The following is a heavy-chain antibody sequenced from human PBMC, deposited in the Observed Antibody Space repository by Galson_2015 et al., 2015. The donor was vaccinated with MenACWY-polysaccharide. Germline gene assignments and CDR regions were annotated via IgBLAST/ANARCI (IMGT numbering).Heavy chain of an antibody. Sequence: SLRLSCAASGFTFSTYWTHWVRQAPGKGLVWVSRINSDGSATSYADSVKGRFTISRDNAKNTLYLQMNSLRGEDTAVYYCARPTTTGKVAGAFDIWGQGTMVTVSS. CDR1: GFTFSTYW. CDR3: ARPTTTGKVAGAFDI. D-gene: IGHD1-1*01. J-gene: IGHJ3*02. V-gene: IGHV3-74*01. CDR2: INSDGSAT.